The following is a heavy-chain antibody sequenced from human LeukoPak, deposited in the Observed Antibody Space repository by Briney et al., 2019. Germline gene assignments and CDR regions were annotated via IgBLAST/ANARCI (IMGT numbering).Heavy chain of an antibody. V-gene: IGHV4-39*07. CDR3: ARVKEVGGSGSLYFDY. Sequence: PSETLSLTCTVSGGSISSSSYYWGWIRQPPGKGLEWIGSIYYSGSTYYNPSLKSRVTISVDTSKNQFSLKLSSVTAADTAVYYCARVKEVGGSGSLYFDYWGQGTLVTVSS. CDR2: IYYSGST. D-gene: IGHD3-10*01. J-gene: IGHJ4*02. CDR1: GGSISSSSYY.